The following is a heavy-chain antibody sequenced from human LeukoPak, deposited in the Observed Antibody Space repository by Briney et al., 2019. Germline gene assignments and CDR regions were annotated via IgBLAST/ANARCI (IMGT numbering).Heavy chain of an antibody. CDR1: GGSISSYY. V-gene: IGHV4-59*01. Sequence: SETLSLTCTVSGGSISSYYWSWVRQPPGKGLEWIGYIYYSGSTNYNPSLKSRVTISVDTSKNQFSLKLSSVTAADTAVYYCARAGDYSNYGNYYYYGMDVWGQGTTVTVSS. CDR3: ARAGDYSNYGNYYYYGMDV. D-gene: IGHD4-11*01. CDR2: IYYSGST. J-gene: IGHJ6*02.